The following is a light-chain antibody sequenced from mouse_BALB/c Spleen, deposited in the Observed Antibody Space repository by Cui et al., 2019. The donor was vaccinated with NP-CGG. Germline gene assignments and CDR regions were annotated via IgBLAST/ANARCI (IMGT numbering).Light chain of an antibody. CDR1: TGAITTSNY. J-gene: IGLJ1*01. CDR3: ALWYSNHWV. V-gene: IGLV1*01. Sequence: QAVVTQESALTTSPGETVTLTCRSSTGAITTSNYANWVQEKPDHLFTGLIGGTNNRAPGVPARFSGSLIGEKAALTIKGAQTEDEAIYFCALWYSNHWVFGGGTKLTVL. CDR2: GTN.